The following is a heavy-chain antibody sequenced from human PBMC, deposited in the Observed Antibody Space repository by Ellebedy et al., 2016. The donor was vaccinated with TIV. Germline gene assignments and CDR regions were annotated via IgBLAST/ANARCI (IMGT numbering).Heavy chain of an antibody. V-gene: IGHV3-23*01. Sequence: PGGSLRLSCAASGFTFSNYAMSWVRQAPGKGLEWVSAISGSGSSTYYADSVKGRFTISRDNSKNTLYLHMNSLRAEDTAVYYCAKMTLGRYCDYWGQGTLVTVSS. CDR2: ISGSGSST. J-gene: IGHJ4*02. CDR3: AKMTLGRYCDY. CDR1: GFTFSNYA.